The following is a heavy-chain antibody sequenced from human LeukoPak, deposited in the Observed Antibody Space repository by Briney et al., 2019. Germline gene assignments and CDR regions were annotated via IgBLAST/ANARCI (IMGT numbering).Heavy chain of an antibody. J-gene: IGHJ4*02. CDR2: IRGSGGST. V-gene: IGHV3-23*01. D-gene: IGHD6-6*01. CDR1: GFTFSSYA. Sequence: GGSLRLSCAASGFTFSSYAMSWVSQAPRKGLEWVSSIRGSGGSTYYADSVKGRFTISRDNSKNTLYLQMNSLRAEDTAVYYCARHLSIAARPDFDYWGQGTLVTVSS. CDR3: ARHLSIAARPDFDY.